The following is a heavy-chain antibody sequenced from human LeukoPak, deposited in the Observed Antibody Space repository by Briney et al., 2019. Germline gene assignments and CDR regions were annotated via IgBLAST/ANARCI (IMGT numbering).Heavy chain of an antibody. V-gene: IGHV1-69*04. CDR3: ARDLDYYFDY. CDR2: IIPILGIA. J-gene: IGHJ4*02. CDR1: GGTFSSYA. Sequence: SVKVSCKASGGTFSSYAISWVRQAPGQGLEWMGRIIPILGIANYAQKFQGRVTITADKSTSTAYMELNSLRAEDTAVYYCARDLDYYFDYWGQGTLVTVSS.